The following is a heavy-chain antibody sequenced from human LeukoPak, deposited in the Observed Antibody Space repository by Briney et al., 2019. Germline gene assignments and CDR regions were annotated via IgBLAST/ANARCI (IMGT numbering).Heavy chain of an antibody. D-gene: IGHD1-1*01. Sequence: GGSLTLSCAASGFTFSTHSMNWVRQAPGEGLEWVSYISHTGNDIYYGESVKGRLTISRDNAKNSLYLQMHTLRAEDTAVYYCAGDGTGVLPGDAFDIWSQGTMVTVSS. CDR2: ISHTGNDI. V-gene: IGHV3-21*05. J-gene: IGHJ3*02. CDR3: AGDGTGVLPGDAFDI. CDR1: GFTFSTHS.